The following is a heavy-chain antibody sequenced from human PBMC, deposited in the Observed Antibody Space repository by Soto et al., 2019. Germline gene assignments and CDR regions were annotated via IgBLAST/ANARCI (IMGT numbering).Heavy chain of an antibody. D-gene: IGHD6-13*01. V-gene: IGHV1-18*04. Sequence: GASVKVSCKASGYTFTGYYMHWVRQAPGQGLEWMGWISANSGNTNYAQKLQGRVTMTTDTSTSTAYMELRSLRSDDTAVYYCARVVGFGSRWYGEDYWGQGTLVTVSS. CDR1: GYTFTGYY. CDR2: ISANSGNT. J-gene: IGHJ4*02. CDR3: ARVVGFGSRWYGEDY.